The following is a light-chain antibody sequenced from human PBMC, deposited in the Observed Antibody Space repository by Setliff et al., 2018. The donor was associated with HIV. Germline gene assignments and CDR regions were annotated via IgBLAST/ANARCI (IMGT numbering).Light chain of an antibody. V-gene: IGLV1-44*01. Sequence: PPSASGTPGQRVTISCSGSSSNIGRNAVTWYQQLPGAAPRLLIYSTNQRPAGVPARFSGSKSGTSASLAISGLQSEDEADYYCAAWDDSLNGHGVFGGGTK. J-gene: IGLJ2*01. CDR3: AAWDDSLNGHGV. CDR1: SSNIGRNA. CDR2: STN.